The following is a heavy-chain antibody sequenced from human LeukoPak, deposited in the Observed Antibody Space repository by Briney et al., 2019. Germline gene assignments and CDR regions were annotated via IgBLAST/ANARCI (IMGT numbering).Heavy chain of an antibody. D-gene: IGHD4-11*01. J-gene: IGHJ4*02. CDR3: PKDWTVTTFEVLFDY. Sequence: GGSLRLSCAASGFTFSSYAMSCVRQAPGKGLEWGSAISGSGGSTYYADSVKGRFTISRDNSKNTLYLQMNSLRAAEPAVYYCPKDWTVTTFEVLFDYWGQGTQVTVSS. V-gene: IGHV3-23*01. CDR1: GFTFSSYA. CDR2: ISGSGGST.